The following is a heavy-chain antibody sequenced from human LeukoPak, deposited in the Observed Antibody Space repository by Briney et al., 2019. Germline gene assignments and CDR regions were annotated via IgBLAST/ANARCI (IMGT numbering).Heavy chain of an antibody. CDR1: GFTFSSYA. V-gene: IGHV3-30-3*02. CDR3: TRKSGHAYGMDV. Sequence: GGSLRLSCAASGFTFSSYAMHWVRQAPGKGLEWVAVISYDGSNKYYADSVKGRFTISIDNAKNTVYLQMNSLRAEDTAVYYCTRKSGHAYGMDVWGQGTTVTVSS. CDR2: ISYDGSNK. J-gene: IGHJ6*02. D-gene: IGHD7-27*01.